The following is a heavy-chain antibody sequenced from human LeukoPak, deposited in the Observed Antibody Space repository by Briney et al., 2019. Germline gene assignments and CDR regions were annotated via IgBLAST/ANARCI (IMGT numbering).Heavy chain of an antibody. J-gene: IGHJ3*02. CDR1: GFPFSKYW. CDR3: VRELLWSGGPGAFDI. V-gene: IGHV3-48*01. CDR2: ITVTSSFI. D-gene: IGHD3-10*01. Sequence: GSLRLSCAASGFPFSKYWMNWVRPAPGKGLEWVSFITVTSSFISYADSVKGRFTISRDNGETSLYLQMNSLRAEDTAVYYCVRELLWSGGPGAFDIWGQGAMVTVSS.